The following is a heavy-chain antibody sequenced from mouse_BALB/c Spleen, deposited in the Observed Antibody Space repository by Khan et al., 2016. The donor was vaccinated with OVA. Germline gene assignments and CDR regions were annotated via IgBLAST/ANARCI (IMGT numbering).Heavy chain of an antibody. J-gene: IGHJ3*01. CDR1: GFTFSSYS. Sequence: EVELVESGGDLVKPGGSLKLSCAASGFTFSSYSMSWVRQTPDKRLEWVATISSDGDYTYYPDIVKGRFTISIDNAKNTLYLQMSRLKSEVTAMYYCASHLTGSFDYWGQGTLVTVSA. V-gene: IGHV5-6*01. CDR3: ASHLTGSFDY. CDR2: ISSDGDYT. D-gene: IGHD4-1*01.